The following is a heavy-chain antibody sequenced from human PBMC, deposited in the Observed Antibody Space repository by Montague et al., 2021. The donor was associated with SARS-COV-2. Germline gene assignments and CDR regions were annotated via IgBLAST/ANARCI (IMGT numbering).Heavy chain of an antibody. CDR2: NNYSGST. J-gene: IGHJ6*02. CDR3: SGGRGLAVLFHFYYYGMDV. D-gene: IGHD3-3*02. CDR1: GGSFSGYY. Sequence: SETLSLTCAVYGGSFSGYYWTWIRQPPGKGLEWIGENNYSGSTNYNPSLKSRVTMSVDMSKNQFSLKLISVTAAETAAYYCSGGRGLAVLFHFYYYGMDVWGQGATVTVSS. V-gene: IGHV4-34*01.